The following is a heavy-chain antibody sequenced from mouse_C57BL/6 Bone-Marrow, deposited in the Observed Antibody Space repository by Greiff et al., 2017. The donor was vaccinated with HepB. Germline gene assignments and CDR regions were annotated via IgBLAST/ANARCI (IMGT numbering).Heavy chain of an antibody. Sequence: EVQLQESGPELVKPGASVKISCKASGYSFTGYYMNWVKQSPEKSLEWIGEINPSTGGTTYNQKFKAKATLTVDKSSSTAYMQLKSLTSEDSAVYYCASDDYGSRTGAMDYWGQGTSVTVSS. D-gene: IGHD1-1*01. CDR1: GYSFTGYY. V-gene: IGHV1-42*01. CDR3: ASDDYGSRTGAMDY. J-gene: IGHJ4*01. CDR2: INPSTGGT.